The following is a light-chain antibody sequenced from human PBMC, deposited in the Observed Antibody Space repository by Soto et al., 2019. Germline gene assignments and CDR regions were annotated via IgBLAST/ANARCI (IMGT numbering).Light chain of an antibody. CDR3: QQYHEWPLT. CDR2: DAS. V-gene: IGKV3-15*01. J-gene: IGKJ4*01. CDR1: RSVSSN. Sequence: EIVMTQSPATLSVSPGERATLSCRARRSVSSNLAWYQQKPGQAPRLLIYDASIRATGIPARFSGSGSGTEVTLTISSLQSEDSAVYYCQQYHEWPLTFGGGTKVEIK.